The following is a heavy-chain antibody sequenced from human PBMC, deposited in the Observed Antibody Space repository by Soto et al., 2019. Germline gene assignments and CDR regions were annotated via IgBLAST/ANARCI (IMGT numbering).Heavy chain of an antibody. V-gene: IGHV4-59*01. CDR1: GGSISSYY. CDR2: IYYSGST. J-gene: IGHJ6*02. CDR3: ARGDPGRDIVLVPAAISPYYYGMDV. D-gene: IGHD2-2*01. Sequence: PSETLSLTCAVSGGSISSYYWSWIRQPPGKGLEWIGYIYYSGSTNYNPSLKSRVTISVDTSKNQFSLKLSSVTAADTAVYYRARGDPGRDIVLVPAAISPYYYGMDVWGQGTTVTVSS.